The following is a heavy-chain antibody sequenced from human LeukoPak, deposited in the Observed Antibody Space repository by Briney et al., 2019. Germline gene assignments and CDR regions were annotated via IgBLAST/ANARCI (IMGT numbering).Heavy chain of an antibody. V-gene: IGHV3-66*01. CDR2: ISSAGTT. CDR1: GFTVNSSY. D-gene: IGHD6-13*01. Sequence: WGSLILSWSASGFTVNSSYMSWVRQAPGKGLEGVSIISSAGTTYYADSVKGRLTISRDNSKNTVYLKVNSLRDEDTAVYYCARDLEAANTYYFDYWGQGTMVTVSS. J-gene: IGHJ4*02. CDR3: ARDLEAANTYYFDY.